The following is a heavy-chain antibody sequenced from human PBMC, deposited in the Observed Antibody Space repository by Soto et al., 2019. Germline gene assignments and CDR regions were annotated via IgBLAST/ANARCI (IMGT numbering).Heavy chain of an antibody. CDR3: ARVERGTATTVVDAFDI. Sequence: QVQLQQWGAGLLKPSETLSLTCAVYGGFVSSGSYYWSWIRQPPGKGLEWIGEMSHSGGTHFNPSLKSQVTISVDTSKNQCSLKMSSVTAADTALYYCARVERGTATTVVDAFDIWGPGTMVTVSS. V-gene: IGHV4-34*01. CDR2: MSHSGGT. J-gene: IGHJ3*02. CDR1: GGFVSSGSYY. D-gene: IGHD1-1*01.